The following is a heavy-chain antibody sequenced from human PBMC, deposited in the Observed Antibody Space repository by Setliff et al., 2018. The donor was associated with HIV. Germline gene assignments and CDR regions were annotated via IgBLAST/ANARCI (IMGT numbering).Heavy chain of an antibody. D-gene: IGHD3-10*01. CDR2: INHSGTT. V-gene: IGHV4-34*01. CDR1: GGSFSGYY. Sequence: SETLSLTCAVYGGSFSGYYWSWIRQPPGKGLEWIGEINHSGTTNYNPSLKSRVMISMDTSKNHFSLKLTSVTAADTSVYYCARYGPYTYQPLWSFGVWGRGTMVTVSS. J-gene: IGHJ2*01. CDR3: ARYGPYTYQPLWSFGV.